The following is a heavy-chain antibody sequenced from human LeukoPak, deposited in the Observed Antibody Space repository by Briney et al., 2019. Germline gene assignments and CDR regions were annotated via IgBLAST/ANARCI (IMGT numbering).Heavy chain of an antibody. Sequence: GGSLRLSCAASGFTFSSYGMSWVRQAPGKGLEWVSAISGSGGSTYYADSVKGRFTISRDNSKNTLYLQMNSLRAEDTAVYYCARDYPPGDYGGNYFDYWGQGTLVTVSS. D-gene: IGHD4-23*01. CDR2: ISGSGGST. CDR1: GFTFSSYG. J-gene: IGHJ4*02. CDR3: ARDYPPGDYGGNYFDY. V-gene: IGHV3-23*01.